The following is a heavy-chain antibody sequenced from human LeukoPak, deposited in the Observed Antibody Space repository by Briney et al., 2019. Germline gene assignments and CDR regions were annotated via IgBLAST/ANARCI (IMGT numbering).Heavy chain of an antibody. D-gene: IGHD3-22*01. CDR1: GYTFTGYY. V-gene: IGHV1-2*06. Sequence: ASVKVSCKASGYTFTGYYMHWVRQAPGQGLGWMGRINPNSGGTNYAQKFQGRVTMTRDTSISTAYMELSRLRSDDTAVYYCARVQGRYYDSSGYPPSYWGQGTLVTVSS. CDR3: ARVQGRYYDSSGYPPSY. J-gene: IGHJ4*02. CDR2: INPNSGGT.